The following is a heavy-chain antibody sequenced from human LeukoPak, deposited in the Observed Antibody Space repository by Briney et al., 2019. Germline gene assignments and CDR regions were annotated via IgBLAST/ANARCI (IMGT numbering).Heavy chain of an antibody. D-gene: IGHD5-12*01. V-gene: IGHV3-23*01. CDR3: AKDRTRYTGYVHFDY. CDR2: FSGSGDST. J-gene: IGHJ4*02. CDR1: GFTFSNYA. Sequence: GGSLRLSCAASGFTFSNYAMSWVRQAPGKGLEWVSSFSGSGDSTNYADSVKGRFTISRDSSKNTLSLQMNGLRAEDTAVYYCAKDRTRYTGYVHFDYWGQGTLVTVSS.